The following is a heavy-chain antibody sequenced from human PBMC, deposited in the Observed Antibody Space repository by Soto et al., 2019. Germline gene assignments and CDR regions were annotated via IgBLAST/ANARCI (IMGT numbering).Heavy chain of an antibody. CDR1: GGSISRGGYY. J-gene: IGHJ5*02. CDR3: ARGVGKWLQFRFDP. D-gene: IGHD6-19*01. V-gene: IGHV4-31*03. CDR2: VYYTGTT. Sequence: QVQLQESGPGLVKPSQTLSLTCTVSGGSISRGGYYWSWIRQHPGKGLEWIGYVYYTGTTYSNPSLTNRVSISLDTSKNQFSLKLTSVTAADSAVYYCARGVGKWLQFRFDPWGQGTLVTVSS.